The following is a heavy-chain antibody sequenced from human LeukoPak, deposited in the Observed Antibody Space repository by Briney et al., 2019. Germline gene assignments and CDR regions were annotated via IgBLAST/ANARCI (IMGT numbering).Heavy chain of an antibody. Sequence: PSQTLSLTCTVSGGSISSGGYYWSWIRQHPGKGLEWIGYIYYSGSTYYNPSLKSRVTISVDTSKNQFSLKLSSVTAVDTAVYYCAREYSSSSYDYWGQGTLVTVSS. CDR3: AREYSSSSYDY. D-gene: IGHD6-6*01. CDR2: IYYSGST. V-gene: IGHV4-31*03. CDR1: GGSISSGGYY. J-gene: IGHJ4*02.